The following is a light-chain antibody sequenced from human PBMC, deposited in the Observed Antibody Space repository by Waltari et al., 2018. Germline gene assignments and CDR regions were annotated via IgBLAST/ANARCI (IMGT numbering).Light chain of an antibody. CDR1: QSVSSSN. CDR2: GAT. V-gene: IGKV3-20*01. Sequence: EIVLTQFPGTLSLSPGERATLYCRASQSVSSSNLAWNQQKPGQAPRLLLHGATSRATGIPDRFSGVGSGTNFTLIISRLEPEDFAVYYCQQYGSSPITFGQGTRLEIK. J-gene: IGKJ5*01. CDR3: QQYGSSPIT.